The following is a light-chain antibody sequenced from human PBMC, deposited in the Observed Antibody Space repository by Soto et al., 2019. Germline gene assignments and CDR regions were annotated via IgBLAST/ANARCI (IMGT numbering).Light chain of an antibody. J-gene: IGKJ1*01. V-gene: IGKV3-15*01. CDR1: QSVSTK. CDR2: GAS. Sequence: EIVMTQSPATLSVSPGERATLSCRASQSVSTKLAWYQQKRGQAPRLLISGASTRATGIPDRCSGSGSGTQFTLTISRLQSEDFAVYYCEQYIDRPPWTFGRGTKVEI. CDR3: EQYIDRPPWT.